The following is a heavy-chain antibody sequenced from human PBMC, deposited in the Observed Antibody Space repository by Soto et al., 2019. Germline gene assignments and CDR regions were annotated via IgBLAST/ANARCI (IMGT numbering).Heavy chain of an antibody. D-gene: IGHD1-26*01. Sequence: SLRLSCAASGFIFDDYAMHWVRQPPGKGLEWVSGISWNSGSIGYADSVKGRFTISRDNVKNFLYLQMNSLRAEDTALYYCVKDIGSRPWGFEIWGQGTKVTVSS. CDR3: VKDIGSRPWGFEI. CDR1: GFIFDDYA. V-gene: IGHV3-9*01. CDR2: ISWNSGSI. J-gene: IGHJ3*02.